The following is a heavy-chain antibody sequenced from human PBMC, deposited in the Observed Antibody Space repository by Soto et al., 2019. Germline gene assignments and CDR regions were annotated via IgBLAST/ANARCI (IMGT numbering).Heavy chain of an antibody. CDR1: GFPFSSYW. CDR3: AKTMVRGVTRYYYYGRDV. D-gene: IGHD3-10*01. J-gene: IGHJ6*02. CDR2: IKQDGSEK. Sequence: EVQLVESGGGLVQPGGSLRLSCAASGFPFSSYWLSWVRQAPGKGLEWVAYIKQDGSEKYYVDSVKGRFTISGDNAMNSLYLQMNGLIAEETAVYYCAKTMVRGVTRYYYYGRDVWGQGTTVTVSS. V-gene: IGHV3-7*01.